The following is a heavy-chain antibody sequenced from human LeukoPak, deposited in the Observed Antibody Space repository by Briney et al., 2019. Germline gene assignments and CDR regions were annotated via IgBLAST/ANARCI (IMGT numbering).Heavy chain of an antibody. J-gene: IGHJ4*02. Sequence: ASVKVSCKASGGTFISYAISWVRQAPGQGLEWMGGIIPIFGTANYAQKFQGRVTITADKSTSTAYMELSSLRSEDTAVYYCASRLDYGGNSGADYWGQGTLVTVSS. CDR1: GGTFISYA. CDR3: ASRLDYGGNSGADY. V-gene: IGHV1-69*06. CDR2: IIPIFGTA. D-gene: IGHD4-23*01.